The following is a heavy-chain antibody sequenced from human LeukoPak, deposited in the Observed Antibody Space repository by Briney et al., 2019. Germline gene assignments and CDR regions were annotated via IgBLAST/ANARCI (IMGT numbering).Heavy chain of an antibody. CDR2: IYYSGST. D-gene: IGHD3-22*01. CDR1: GGSIRSSYYY. V-gene: IGHV4-31*03. J-gene: IGHJ4*02. CDR3: ARGYDDSSGYYYLSFDY. Sequence: SETLSLTCTVSGGSIRSSYYYWGWIRQPPGKGLEWIGYIYYSGSTYYNPSLKSRVTISVDTSKNQFSLKLSSVTAADTAVYYCARGYDDSSGYYYLSFDYWGQGTLVTVSS.